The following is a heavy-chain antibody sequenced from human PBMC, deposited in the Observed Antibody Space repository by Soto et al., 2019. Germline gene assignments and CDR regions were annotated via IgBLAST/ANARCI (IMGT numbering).Heavy chain of an antibody. Sequence: EVQLVESGGDLVNPGESLRLSCVASGITFSNAWLCWVRQAPGKGLEWVARVKRQTEGAKTDYAAPVKGRFTISRDDSKDTVYLQMNSLRIEDTAVYYCTTENWGRGDYWGQGTLVTVSS. CDR1: GITFSNAW. D-gene: IGHD7-27*01. CDR3: TTENWGRGDY. J-gene: IGHJ4*02. V-gene: IGHV3-15*01. CDR2: VKRQTEGAKT.